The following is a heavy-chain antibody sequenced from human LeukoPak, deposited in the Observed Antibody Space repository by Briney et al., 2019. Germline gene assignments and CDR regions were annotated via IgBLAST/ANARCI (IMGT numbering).Heavy chain of an antibody. V-gene: IGHV1-2*02. CDR3: ARSPYYYSPWDYYFIDG. CDR2: INPNSGGT. CDR1: GYTFTGYY. J-gene: IGHJ6*03. Sequence: ASVKVSCKASGYTFTGYYMHWVRQAPGQGLEWMGWINPNSGGTNYAQKFQGRVTMTRDTSISTAYMELSRLRSDDTAVDYCARSPYYYSPWDYYFIDGWGKGTTVTVSS. D-gene: IGHD3-10*01.